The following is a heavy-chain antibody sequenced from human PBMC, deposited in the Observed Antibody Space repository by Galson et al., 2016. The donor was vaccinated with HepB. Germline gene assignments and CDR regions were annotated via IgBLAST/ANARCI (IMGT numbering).Heavy chain of an antibody. CDR2: INWNSGTK. J-gene: IGHJ4*02. CDR1: GFTFHDYA. V-gene: IGHV3-9*01. D-gene: IGHD2-15*01. Sequence: SLRLSCAASGFTFHDYAMHWVRQVPGKGLEWVPGINWNSGTKVYADSVKGRFTISRDNARNSLYLEMNSLRLEDTAFYYCAKALTDVVVGVQGVSHTLGHWGQGTLVTVSS. CDR3: AKALTDVVVGVQGVSHTLGH.